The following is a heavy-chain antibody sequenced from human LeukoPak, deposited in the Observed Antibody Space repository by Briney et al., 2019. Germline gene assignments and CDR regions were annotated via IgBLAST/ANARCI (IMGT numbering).Heavy chain of an antibody. CDR3: AKDQNSSGWFGDHFFDY. J-gene: IGHJ4*02. CDR2: ISGSGGST. CDR1: GFTFRSYA. Sequence: GGSLRLSCAASGFTFRSYAMSWVRQAPGKGLEWVSAISGSGGSTNYADSVKGRFTISRDNSKNTLYLQMSSLRAEDTAVYYCAKDQNSSGWFGDHFFDYWGQGTLVTVSS. V-gene: IGHV3-23*01. D-gene: IGHD6-19*01.